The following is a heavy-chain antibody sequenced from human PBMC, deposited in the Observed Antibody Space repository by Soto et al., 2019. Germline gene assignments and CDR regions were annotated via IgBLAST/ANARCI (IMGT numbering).Heavy chain of an antibody. V-gene: IGHV4-39*01. Sequence: SETLSLTCTVSGGSISSSSYYWGWIRQPPGKGLEWIGSIYYSGSTYYNPSLKSRVTISVDTSKNQFSLKLSSVTAADTAVYYCARQYSMIVVVMRMGWFDPWGQGTLVTVSS. D-gene: IGHD3-22*01. CDR2: IYYSGST. CDR1: GGSISSSSYY. CDR3: ARQYSMIVVVMRMGWFDP. J-gene: IGHJ5*02.